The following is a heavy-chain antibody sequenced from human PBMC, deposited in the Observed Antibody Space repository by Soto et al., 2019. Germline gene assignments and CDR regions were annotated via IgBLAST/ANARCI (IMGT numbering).Heavy chain of an antibody. V-gene: IGHV1-69*12. CDR3: ARNLLSYRGVAATFGHGESDAFAI. D-gene: IGHD1-26*01. J-gene: IGHJ3*02. Sequence: QVQLVQSGAEVKKPGSSVKVSCKASGGTFSSYAISWVRQAPGQGLEWMGGIIPSFGTANYAQKFQGRVTLTADESTSTAYMELSSLGSEATAVYSCARNLLSYRGVAATFGHGESDAFAIWGHGTMVTVSS. CDR1: GGTFSSYA. CDR2: IIPSFGTA.